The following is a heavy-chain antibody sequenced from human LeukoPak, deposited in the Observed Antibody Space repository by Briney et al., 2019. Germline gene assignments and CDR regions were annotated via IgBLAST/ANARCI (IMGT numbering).Heavy chain of an antibody. CDR1: GGSISSSSYY. V-gene: IGHV4-39*01. Sequence: PSETLSLTCTVSGGSISSSSYYWGWIRQPPGKRLEWIGSIYYSGSTYYNPSLKSRVTISVDTSKNQFSLKLSSVTAADTAVYYCARRPASPRYCSSTSCPDYWGQGTLVTVSS. CDR3: ARRPASPRYCSSTSCPDY. CDR2: IYYSGST. J-gene: IGHJ4*02. D-gene: IGHD2-2*01.